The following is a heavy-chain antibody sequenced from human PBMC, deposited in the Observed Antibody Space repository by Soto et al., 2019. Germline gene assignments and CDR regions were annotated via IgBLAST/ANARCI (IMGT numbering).Heavy chain of an antibody. CDR3: AKAGTHSYFDY. D-gene: IGHD1-1*01. CDR2: ISVSGDNT. V-gene: IGHV3-23*01. J-gene: IGHJ4*02. Sequence: PGGSLRLSCAASGFTFSSYAMTWVRQAPGKGLEWVSSISVSGDNTYYADSVKGRFTISRDNSKNTFYLQMSSLRADDTAEYYCAKAGTHSYFDYWGQGTQVTVSS. CDR1: GFTFSSYA.